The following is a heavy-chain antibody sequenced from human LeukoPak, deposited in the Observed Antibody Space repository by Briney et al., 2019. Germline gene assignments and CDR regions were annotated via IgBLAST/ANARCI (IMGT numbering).Heavy chain of an antibody. CDR3: ARDFPGYCSGGSCYSAFDY. D-gene: IGHD2-15*01. CDR1: GYTFTSYY. V-gene: IGHV1-46*01. Sequence: PWASVKVSCKASGYTFTSYYMHWVRQAPGQGLEWMGIINPSGGSTSYAQKFQGRVTMTRDTSTSTVYMELSSLRSEDTAVYYCARDFPGYCSGGSCYSAFDYWGQGTLVTVSS. J-gene: IGHJ4*02. CDR2: INPSGGST.